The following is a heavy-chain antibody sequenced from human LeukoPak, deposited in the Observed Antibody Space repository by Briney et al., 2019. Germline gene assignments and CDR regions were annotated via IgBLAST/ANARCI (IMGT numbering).Heavy chain of an antibody. J-gene: IGHJ6*03. CDR1: GYTFTGYY. D-gene: IGHD6-19*01. V-gene: IGHV1-2*02. CDR3: ARGAVAVGGTLYYYLMDV. Sequence: RASVKDSCKASGYTFTGYYMHWVRPAPGQGVEWMGWINPNSGGTNYAQKFQGRVTMTRDTSISTAYMELSRLRCDDTAVYSCARGAVAVGGTLYYYLMDVWGKGTTVTVSS. CDR2: INPNSGGT.